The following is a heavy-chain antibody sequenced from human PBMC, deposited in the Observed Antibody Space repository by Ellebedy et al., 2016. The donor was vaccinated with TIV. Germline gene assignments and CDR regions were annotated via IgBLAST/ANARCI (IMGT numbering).Heavy chain of an antibody. V-gene: IGHV4-4*02. Sequence: MPSETLSLTCAVSGDSISSSNWWSWVRQPPGKGLEWIGEIWHSGSTNYNPSLKSRVSMSVDKSKNQFSLNLNSVSAADTAVYYCAKENYGMDVWGHGTTVAVSS. CDR2: IWHSGST. J-gene: IGHJ6*02. CDR3: AKENYGMDV. CDR1: GDSISSSNW.